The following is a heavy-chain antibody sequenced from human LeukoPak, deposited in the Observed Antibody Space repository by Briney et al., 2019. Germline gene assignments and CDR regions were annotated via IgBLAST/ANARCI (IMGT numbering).Heavy chain of an antibody. CDR3: ARLGARQMLEY. J-gene: IGHJ4*02. V-gene: IGHV3-74*01. D-gene: IGHD4-17*01. CDR2: ISPTGSTT. CDR1: GFSFSGHW. Sequence: GGSLRLSCTASGFSFSGHWMHWARQLPGKGLVWVSRISPTGSTTSYADSVKGRFTVSRDNAKNSLYLQMNSLRAEDTAVYYCARLGARQMLEYWGQGTLVTVSS.